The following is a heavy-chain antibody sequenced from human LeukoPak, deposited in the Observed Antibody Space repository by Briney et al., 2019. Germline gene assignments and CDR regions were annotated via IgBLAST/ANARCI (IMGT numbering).Heavy chain of an antibody. J-gene: IGHJ4*02. V-gene: IGHV3-21*06. Sequence: GGSLRLSCAASGFTFSSYSMNWVRQAPGKGLEWVSSISSSSSYIYYADSVKGRFTISRDDAKNSLYLQMNSLRAEDTAVYYCARGSEWELLSCDYWGQGTLVTVSS. CDR1: GFTFSSYS. CDR2: ISSSSSYI. CDR3: ARGSEWELLSCDY. D-gene: IGHD1-26*01.